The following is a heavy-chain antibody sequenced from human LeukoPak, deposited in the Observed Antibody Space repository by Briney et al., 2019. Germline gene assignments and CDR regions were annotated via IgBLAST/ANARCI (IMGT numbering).Heavy chain of an antibody. CDR2: LNQDGSIQ. CDR1: GFTFSSYS. V-gene: IGHV3-7*01. CDR3: ARDHNVADV. D-gene: IGHD2-8*01. Sequence: QSGGSLRLSCAASGFTFSSYSMNWVRQAPGKGLEWVANLNQDGSIQAYGDSVRGRFTISRDNAKNSVYIQMNSLRVEDTAMYFCARDHNVADVWGRGTKVTVSS. J-gene: IGHJ3*01.